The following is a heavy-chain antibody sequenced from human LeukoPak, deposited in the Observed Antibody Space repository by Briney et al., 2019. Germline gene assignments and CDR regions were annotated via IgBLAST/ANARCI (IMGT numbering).Heavy chain of an antibody. CDR1: EFTVSSNY. CDR2: IYSGGST. J-gene: IGHJ4*02. CDR3: AGGARRQQPFDY. Sequence: GWSLRLSCVASEFTVSSNYMNWVRQAPGKGLEWVSVIYSGGSTYYADSVKGRFTISRDNSKNTLYLQMNSLRAEGTAVYYCAGGARRQQPFDYWGQGTLVTVSS. V-gene: IGHV3-66*01. D-gene: IGHD6-13*01.